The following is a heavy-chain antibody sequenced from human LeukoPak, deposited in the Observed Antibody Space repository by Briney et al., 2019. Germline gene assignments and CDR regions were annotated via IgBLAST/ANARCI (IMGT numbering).Heavy chain of an antibody. Sequence: ASVKVSCKASGYTFTNYYIHWVRQAPGQGLEWMGIINPSGGSTNFAQKFQGRVTMTTDTSTITVYMELSSLRSEDTAVYYCARWTTTYLDYWGQGTLVSVSS. CDR1: GYTFTNYY. J-gene: IGHJ4*02. CDR3: ARWTTTYLDY. CDR2: INPSGGST. V-gene: IGHV1-46*01. D-gene: IGHD4-11*01.